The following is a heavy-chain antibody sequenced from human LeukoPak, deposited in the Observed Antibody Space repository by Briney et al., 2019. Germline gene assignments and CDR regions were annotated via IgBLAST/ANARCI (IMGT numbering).Heavy chain of an antibody. J-gene: IGHJ3*02. Sequence: GRSLRLSCAASGFTFDDYAMHWVRQAPGKGLEWVSGISWNSGSIGYADSVKGRFTISRDNAKNSLYLQMNSLRAEDTALYYCAKDSYDILTGYSVGAFDIWGQGTMVTVSS. D-gene: IGHD3-9*01. V-gene: IGHV3-9*01. CDR3: AKDSYDILTGYSVGAFDI. CDR2: ISWNSGSI. CDR1: GFTFDDYA.